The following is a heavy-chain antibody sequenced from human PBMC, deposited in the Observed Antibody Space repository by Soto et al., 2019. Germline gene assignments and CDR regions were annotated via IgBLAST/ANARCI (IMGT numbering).Heavy chain of an antibody. CDR3: ARQPGYYGAGYGDYYYYMDV. Sequence: QLQLQESGPGLVKPSETLSLTCTVSGASISTTTYYWGWIRQPPGKGLEWIGTIYFSGSTYYNPSLESRVTISVDTSNNQFSLKLSSVSAAETAMYYCARQPGYYGAGYGDYYYYMDVWGKGTTVTVSS. D-gene: IGHD3-10*01. CDR2: IYFSGST. CDR1: GASISTTTYY. V-gene: IGHV4-39*01. J-gene: IGHJ6*03.